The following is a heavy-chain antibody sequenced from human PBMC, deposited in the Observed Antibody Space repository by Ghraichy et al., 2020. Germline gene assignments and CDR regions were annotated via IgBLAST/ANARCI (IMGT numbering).Heavy chain of an antibody. V-gene: IGHV3-7*01. CDR2: MKLDGSEG. J-gene: IGHJ5*02. D-gene: IGHD2-2*01. Sequence: SLNISCAASGFTFSTYWMTWVRQAPGKGLEWVANMKLDGSEGYYVDSVRGRFTISRDNAKNSLYLQMNSLKVEDTAVYYCARQPRSRSTSNRGTVVDLWGQGTLVTVSS. CDR1: GFTFSTYW. CDR3: ARQPRSRSTSNRGTVVDL.